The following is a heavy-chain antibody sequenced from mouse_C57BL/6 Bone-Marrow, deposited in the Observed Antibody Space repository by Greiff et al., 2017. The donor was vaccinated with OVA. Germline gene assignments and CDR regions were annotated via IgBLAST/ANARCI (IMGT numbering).Heavy chain of an antibody. Sequence: VQLKESGGDLVKPGGSLKLSCAASGFTFSSYGMSWVRQTPDQRLEWVATISSGGSYTYYPDSVKGRFTISRDNAKNTLYLQMSSLKSEDTAMYYCARHNKRFAYWGQGTLVTVSA. J-gene: IGHJ3*01. V-gene: IGHV5-6*01. CDR2: ISSGGSYT. CDR1: GFTFSSYG. CDR3: ARHNKRFAY.